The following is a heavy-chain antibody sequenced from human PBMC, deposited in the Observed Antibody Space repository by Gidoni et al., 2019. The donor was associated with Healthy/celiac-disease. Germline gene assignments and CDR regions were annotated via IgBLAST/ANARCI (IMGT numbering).Heavy chain of an antibody. Sequence: QVQLVQSGAEVKKPGASVKVSCKASGYTFTSYGISWVRQAPGQGLEWMGWISAYNGNTNYAQKFQGRVTMTTDTFTSTAYMELRSLRSDDTAVYYCARDGPYYSSSEPPDYWGQGTLVTVSS. D-gene: IGHD6-6*01. CDR2: ISAYNGNT. CDR1: GYTFTSYG. CDR3: ARDGPYYSSSEPPDY. V-gene: IGHV1-18*01. J-gene: IGHJ4*02.